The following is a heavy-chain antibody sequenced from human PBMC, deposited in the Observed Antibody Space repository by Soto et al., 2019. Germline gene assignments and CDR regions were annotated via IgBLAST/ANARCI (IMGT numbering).Heavy chain of an antibody. CDR2: IKQDGSEK. CDR1: GFTFSSYG. Sequence: GGSLRLSCAASGFTFSSYGMSWVRQAPGKGLEWVANIKQDGSEKYYVDSVKGRFTISRDNAKNSLYLQMNSLRAEDTAVYYCARDWEGYCSSTSCYAGIEYFQHWGQGTLVTVSS. J-gene: IGHJ1*01. V-gene: IGHV3-7*01. D-gene: IGHD2-2*01. CDR3: ARDWEGYCSSTSCYAGIEYFQH.